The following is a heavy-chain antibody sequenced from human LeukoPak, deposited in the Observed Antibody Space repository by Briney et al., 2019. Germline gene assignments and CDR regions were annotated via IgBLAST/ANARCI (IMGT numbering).Heavy chain of an antibody. D-gene: IGHD6-6*01. Sequence: ASVKVSCKASGYTFTGYYRHWVRQAPGQGLEWMGRINPNSGGTNYAQKVQGRVTMTRDTSISTAYMELSRLRSDDTAVYYCATDHEYSRKMNDYWGQGTLVTVSS. CDR2: INPNSGGT. J-gene: IGHJ4*02. V-gene: IGHV1-2*06. CDR3: ATDHEYSRKMNDY. CDR1: GYTFTGYY.